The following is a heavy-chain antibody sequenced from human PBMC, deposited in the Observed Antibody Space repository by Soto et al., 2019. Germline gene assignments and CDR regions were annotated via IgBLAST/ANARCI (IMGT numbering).Heavy chain of an antibody. V-gene: IGHV4-39*01. D-gene: IGHD6-6*01. CDR3: ARLGRSSFLNWFDP. J-gene: IGHJ5*02. Sequence: PSETLSLTCTVSGGSISSSSYYWGWIRQPPGKGLEWIGSIYYSGSTYYNPSLKSRVTISVDTSKNQFSLKLSSVTAADTAVYYCARLGRSSFLNWFDPWGQGTLVTVSS. CDR1: GGSISSSSYY. CDR2: IYYSGST.